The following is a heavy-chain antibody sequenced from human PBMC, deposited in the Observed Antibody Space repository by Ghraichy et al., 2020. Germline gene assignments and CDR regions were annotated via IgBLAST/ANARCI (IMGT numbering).Heavy chain of an antibody. V-gene: IGHV3-30*02. J-gene: IGHJ4*02. CDR1: GFTFSNYA. D-gene: IGHD6-13*01. Sequence: GGSLRLSCAASGFTFSNYAMHWVRLAPGKGLEWVAFIRYDGSYKYYANSVKGRFTISRDNSNNTLYLQVNSLRIEDTAVYYCARGLRGSSSWTGFDCWGQGTLVTVSS. CDR2: IRYDGSYK. CDR3: ARGLRGSSSWTGFDC.